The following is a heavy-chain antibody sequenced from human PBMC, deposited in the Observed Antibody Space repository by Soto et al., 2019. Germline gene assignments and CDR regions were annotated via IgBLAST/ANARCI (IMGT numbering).Heavy chain of an antibody. CDR2: ISIRGDYR. V-gene: IGHV3-23*01. Sequence: EGQLLKSGGGLVQPGESLRLSCAASGFTFSSSGMSWVRQAPGKGLEWVSSISIRGDYRYYADSVKGRFTISRDNSKNTLYVQMSSLTAEDTALYYCASHGGFDFWGQETMVAVSS. CDR1: GFTFSSSG. CDR3: ASHGGFDF. J-gene: IGHJ3*01. D-gene: IGHD3-10*01.